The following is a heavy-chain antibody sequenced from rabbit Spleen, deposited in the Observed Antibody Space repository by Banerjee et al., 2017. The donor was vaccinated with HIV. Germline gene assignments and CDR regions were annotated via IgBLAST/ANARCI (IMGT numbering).Heavy chain of an antibody. CDR2: IYNGDGGT. D-gene: IGHD1-1*01. CDR1: GLDFSSYY. CDR3: ARDATTGSGFYAFNL. J-gene: IGHJ4*01. Sequence: QSLEEYGGDLVQPEGSLTLTCKASGLDFSSYYMSWVRQAPGKGLEWIGCIYNGDGGTSYASWAKGRFTISKTSSTTVTLQMTSLTAADTATYFCARDATTGSGFYAFNLWGPGTLVTVS. V-gene: IGHV1S40*01.